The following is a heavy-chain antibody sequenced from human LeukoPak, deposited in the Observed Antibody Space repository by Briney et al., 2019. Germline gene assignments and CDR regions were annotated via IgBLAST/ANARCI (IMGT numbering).Heavy chain of an antibody. CDR3: ARVKSSNNYDILTGYYNRRYYFDY. CDR1: GYSISSGYY. J-gene: IGHJ4*02. CDR2: INHSGST. D-gene: IGHD3-9*01. Sequence: SETLSLTCTVSGYSISSGYYWGWIRQPPGKGLEWIGEINHSGSTNYNPSLKSRVTISVDTSKNQFSLKLSSVTAADTAVYYCARVKSSNNYDILTGYYNRRYYFDYWGQGTLVTVSS. V-gene: IGHV4-38-2*02.